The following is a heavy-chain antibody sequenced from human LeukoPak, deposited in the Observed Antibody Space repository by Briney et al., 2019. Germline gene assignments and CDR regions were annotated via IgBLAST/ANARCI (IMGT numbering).Heavy chain of an antibody. CDR2: ISTYNGNT. Sequence: ASVKVSCKASGYTFTGSGISWVRQAPGQGLEWMGWISTYNGNTNYAQKLQGRVTMTTDTSTCTAYMELRSLRSDDTAVYYCARDPGYSVVFDYWGQGTLVTVSS. D-gene: IGHD2-15*01. J-gene: IGHJ4*02. CDR3: ARDPGYSVVFDY. CDR1: GYTFTGSG. V-gene: IGHV1-18*01.